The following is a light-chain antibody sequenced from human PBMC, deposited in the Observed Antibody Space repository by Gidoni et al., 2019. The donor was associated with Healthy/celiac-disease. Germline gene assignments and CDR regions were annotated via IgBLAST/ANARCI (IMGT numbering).Light chain of an antibody. Sequence: SSALTHDPAVSVALGQTVRITCQGDSLRRYYASWYQPKPGQAPVLFIYGKNNRPSGIPDRFSGSSAGNTASLTITGAQAEDEADYYCNSRDSSGEEVFGGGTKLTVL. V-gene: IGLV3-19*01. CDR3: NSRDSSGEEV. J-gene: IGLJ3*02. CDR1: SLRRYY. CDR2: GKN.